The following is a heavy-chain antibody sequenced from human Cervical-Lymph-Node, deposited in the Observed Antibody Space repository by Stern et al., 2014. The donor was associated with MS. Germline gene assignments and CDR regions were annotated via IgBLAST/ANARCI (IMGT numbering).Heavy chain of an antibody. D-gene: IGHD1-1*01. CDR3: ARDTSSPERSDW. Sequence: EVQLVESGGGVIPPGGSLRLSCTASGFTVSRDYMPWVRPAPGKGLEWVSLITNVGSTFYTDSVKGRFTISRDDSKNTVYLHMTSLRAEDTAMYYCARDTSSPERSDWWGQGTLVTVSS. CDR1: GFTVSRDY. V-gene: IGHV3-53*01. CDR2: ITNVGST. J-gene: IGHJ4*02.